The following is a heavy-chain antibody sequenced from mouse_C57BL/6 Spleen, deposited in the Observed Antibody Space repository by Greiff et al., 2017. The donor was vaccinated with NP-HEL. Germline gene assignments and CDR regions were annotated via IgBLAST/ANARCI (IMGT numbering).Heavy chain of an antibody. J-gene: IGHJ2*01. CDR2: INPNNGGT. CDR3: ASSGYGNYLYYFDY. Sequence: EVQLQQSGPELVKPGASVKIPCKASGYTFTDYNMDWVKQSHGKSLEWIGDINPNNGGTIYNQKFKGKATLTVDKSSSTAYMELRSLTSEDTAVYYCASSGYGNYLYYFDYWGQGTTLTVSS. D-gene: IGHD2-1*01. CDR1: GYTFTDYN. V-gene: IGHV1-18*01.